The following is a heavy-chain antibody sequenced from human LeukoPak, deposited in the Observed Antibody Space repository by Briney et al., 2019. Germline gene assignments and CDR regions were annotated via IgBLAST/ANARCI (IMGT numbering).Heavy chain of an antibody. V-gene: IGHV3-23*01. Sequence: PGGSLRLSCAASGFTFSRSAMNWVRQAPGKGLEWVSSFSASGGTTYYADSVKGRFTISRDNSKNTLSVQMNSLRAEDTAVYYCAKANYSGSYYFDSWGQGTLVTASS. CDR1: GFTFSRSA. J-gene: IGHJ4*02. CDR3: AKANYSGSYYFDS. D-gene: IGHD1-26*01. CDR2: FSASGGTT.